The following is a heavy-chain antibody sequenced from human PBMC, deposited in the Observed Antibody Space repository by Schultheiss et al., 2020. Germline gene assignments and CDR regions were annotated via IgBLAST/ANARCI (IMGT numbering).Heavy chain of an antibody. J-gene: IGHJ2*01. D-gene: IGHD1-26*01. CDR1: GFTFSSYW. V-gene: IGHV3-74*01. CDR3: ARNGHRRGSLYWYFDL. Sequence: GGSLRLSCAASGFTFSSYWMHWVRQAPGKGLVWVLRINSDGSSTSYADSVKGRFTISRDNAKNTLYLQMNSLRAEDTAVYYCARNGHRRGSLYWYFDLWGRGTLVTVSS. CDR2: INSDGSST.